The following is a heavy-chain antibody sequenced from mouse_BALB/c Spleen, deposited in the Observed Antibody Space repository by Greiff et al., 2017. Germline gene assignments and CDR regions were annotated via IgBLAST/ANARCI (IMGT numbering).Heavy chain of an antibody. CDR1: GFTFSSYG. V-gene: IGHV5-6-3*01. J-gene: IGHJ4*01. CDR2: INSNGGST. CDR3: ARDRDYGYYAMDY. D-gene: IGHD1-1*01. Sequence: EVQGVESGGGLVQPGGSLKLSCAASGFTFSSYGMSWVRQTPDKRLELVATINSNGGSTYYPDSVKGRVTISRDNAKNTLYLQMSSLKSEDTAMYYCARDRDYGYYAMDYWGQGTSVTVAS.